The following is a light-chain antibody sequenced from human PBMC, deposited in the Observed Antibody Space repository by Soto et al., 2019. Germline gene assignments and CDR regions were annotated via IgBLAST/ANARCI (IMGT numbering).Light chain of an antibody. J-gene: IGKJ1*01. Sequence: EVVMTQSPSILSVSPGERATLSCRASQSVNSDLAWYQQKPGQAPRILLQGASTRATGFPARVSGSGSGTEFTLNISSLQSEDFEVYYCQQYKYWPRTFGQGTQVDSK. CDR1: QSVNSD. CDR3: QQYKYWPRT. CDR2: GAS. V-gene: IGKV3-15*01.